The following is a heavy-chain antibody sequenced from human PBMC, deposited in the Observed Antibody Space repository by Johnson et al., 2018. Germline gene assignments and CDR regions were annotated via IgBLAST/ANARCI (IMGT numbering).Heavy chain of an antibody. V-gene: IGHV3-9*01. CDR2: ISWNSGSI. CDR3: AKAPVGWLGEGAEYFQH. D-gene: IGHD3-3*01. CDR1: GFTFDDYA. J-gene: IGHJ1*01. Sequence: EVQLVESGGGLVKPGGSLRLSCAASGFTFDDYAMHWVRQAPGKGLEWVSGISWNSGSIGYADSVEGRFTISRDNAKNSLSLQMNSLRPEDTALYYCAKAPVGWLGEGAEYFQHWGQGTLVTVSS.